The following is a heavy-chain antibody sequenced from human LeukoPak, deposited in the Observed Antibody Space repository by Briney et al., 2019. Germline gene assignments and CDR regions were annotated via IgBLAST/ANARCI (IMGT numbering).Heavy chain of an antibody. CDR2: IYHSGST. V-gene: IGHV4-38-2*02. CDR1: GYSISSDYY. D-gene: IGHD3-22*01. J-gene: IGHJ3*02. Sequence: SETLSPTCTVSGYSISSDYYWGWIRQPPGKGLEWIGSIYHSGSTYYNPSLKSRVTISVDTSKNQFSLKLSSVTAADTAVYYCARETIDITVIVVVRMGDAFDIWGQGTVVTVSS. CDR3: ARETIDITVIVVVRMGDAFDI.